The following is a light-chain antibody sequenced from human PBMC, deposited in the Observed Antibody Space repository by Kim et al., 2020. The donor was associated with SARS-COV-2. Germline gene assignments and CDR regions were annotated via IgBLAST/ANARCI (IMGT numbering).Light chain of an antibody. CDR2: KAS. J-gene: IGKJ2*01. CDR3: QQYNSFPYT. Sequence: DIQMTKSPSTLSASVGDSVTITCRASQNIYNWLAWYQQKPGKAPKFLIYKASNLQSGVPSRFSGSGSGTEFTLAISSLQPDDFATYYCQQYNSFPYTFGQGTKLEI. CDR1: QNIYNW. V-gene: IGKV1-5*03.